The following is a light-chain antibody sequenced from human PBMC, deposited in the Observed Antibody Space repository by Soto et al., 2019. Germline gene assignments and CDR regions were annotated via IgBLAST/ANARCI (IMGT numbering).Light chain of an antibody. CDR3: QQYNNYPWT. CDR2: KAS. J-gene: IGKJ1*01. V-gene: IGKV1-5*03. Sequence: DIQMTQSPSTLSASVGDRVTITCRASQCISSWLAWYQQKPGKDPKLLIYKASSLESGVPSRFSGSGSGTEFTLTISSLQADDFATYYCQQYNNYPWTFGQGTKVEIK. CDR1: QCISSW.